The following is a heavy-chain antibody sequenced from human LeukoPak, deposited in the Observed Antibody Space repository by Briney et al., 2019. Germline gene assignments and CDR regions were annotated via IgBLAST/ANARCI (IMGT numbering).Heavy chain of an antibody. CDR1: GGSFSGYY. Sequence: PSETLSLTCAVYGGSFSGYYWSWIRQPPGKGLEWIEEINHSGSTNYNPSLKSRVTISVDTSKNQFSLKLSSVTAADTAVYYCARESYYDSSAPLGYWGQGTLVTVSS. CDR2: INHSGST. CDR3: ARESYYDSSAPLGY. V-gene: IGHV4-34*01. J-gene: IGHJ4*02. D-gene: IGHD3-22*01.